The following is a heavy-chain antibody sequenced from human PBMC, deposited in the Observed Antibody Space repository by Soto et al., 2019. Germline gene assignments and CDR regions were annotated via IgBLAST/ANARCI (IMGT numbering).Heavy chain of an antibody. CDR3: AREGGGYSFDY. V-gene: IGHV4-59*01. Sequence: QVRLQESGPGLVKPSETLSLTCAVSGTSFGTYYWSWIRQPPGKGLEWIGYIFYSGHLKYNPSLKSRLTMSVDPPKNQISLRLTSVTAADTAVYYCAREGGGYSFDYWGQGALVTVSS. D-gene: IGHD1-26*01. CDR2: IFYSGHL. CDR1: GTSFGTYY. J-gene: IGHJ4*02.